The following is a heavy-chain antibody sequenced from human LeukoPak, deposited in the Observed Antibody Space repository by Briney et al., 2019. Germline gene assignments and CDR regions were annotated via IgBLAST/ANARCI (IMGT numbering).Heavy chain of an antibody. CDR1: GYTFTGYY. CDR2: INPNSGGT. D-gene: IGHD6-13*01. V-gene: IGHV1-2*02. CDR3: ARDQVAAAGPYYFDS. Sequence: GASVKVSCKASGYTFTGYYMHWIRQAPGQGLEWMGWINPNSGGTNYAQKFHGRVTMTTDTSTSTAFMELRSLRSDDTAVYYCARDQVAAAGPYYFDSWGQGTLVTVSS. J-gene: IGHJ4*02.